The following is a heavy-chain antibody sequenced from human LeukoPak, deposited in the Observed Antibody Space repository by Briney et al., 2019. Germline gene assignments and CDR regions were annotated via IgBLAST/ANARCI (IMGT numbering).Heavy chain of an antibody. CDR2: INHSGST. V-gene: IGHV4-34*01. J-gene: IGHJ5*02. CDR1: GGSFSGYY. D-gene: IGHD3-10*01. CDR3: ARGGYYGSGNDFRFDP. Sequence: KPSETLSLTCAVYGGSFSGYYWSWLRQPPGKGLEWIGEINHSGSTNYKPSLKSRVTISVDTSKNQFSLKLSSVTAADTAVYYCARGGYYGSGNDFRFDPWGQGTLVTVSS.